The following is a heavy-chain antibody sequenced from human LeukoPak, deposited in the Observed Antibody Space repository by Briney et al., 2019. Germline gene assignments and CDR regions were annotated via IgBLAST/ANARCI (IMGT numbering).Heavy chain of an antibody. V-gene: IGHV4-59*01. CDR2: IYYSGST. D-gene: IGHD3-3*01. CDR1: GGSISSYY. CDR3: AGGSYELAIFGEAPVHYYYYMDV. J-gene: IGHJ6*03. Sequence: SETLSLTCTVSGGSISSYYWSWIRQPPGKGLEWIGYIYYSGSTNYNPSLKSRVTISVDTSKNQFSLKLSSVTAADTAVYYCAGGSYELAIFGEAPVHYYYYMDVWGKGTTVTVSS.